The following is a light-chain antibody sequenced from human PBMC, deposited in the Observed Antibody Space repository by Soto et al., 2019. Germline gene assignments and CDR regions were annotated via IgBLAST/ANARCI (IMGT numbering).Light chain of an antibody. CDR3: MQALQTPRT. J-gene: IGKJ1*01. Sequence: IVMTQSPLSLPVTPGEPASISCRSSQSLLHSDGYNYLDWYLQKPGQSPQLLIYLGSSRASGVPDRFSGSGSGTDFTLRISTVEADDAAIYYCMQALQTPRTFGQGTKLEI. CDR1: QSLLHSDGYNY. CDR2: LGS. V-gene: IGKV2-28*01.